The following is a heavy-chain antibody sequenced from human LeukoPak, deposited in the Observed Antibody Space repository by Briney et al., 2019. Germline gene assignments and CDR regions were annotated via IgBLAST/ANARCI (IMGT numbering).Heavy chain of an antibody. CDR3: ARDVSRGWFRFY. CDR2: INPASGNT. J-gene: IGHJ4*02. Sequence: ASVKVSCKASGYTFTSSDINWVRQAPGQGFEWMGWINPASGNTGYAQKFQGRVTLTRNTSITTAYMELTGLDSDDTAVYYCARDVSRGWFRFYWGQGTLVAVSS. CDR1: GYTFTSSD. V-gene: IGHV1-8*02. D-gene: IGHD6-19*01.